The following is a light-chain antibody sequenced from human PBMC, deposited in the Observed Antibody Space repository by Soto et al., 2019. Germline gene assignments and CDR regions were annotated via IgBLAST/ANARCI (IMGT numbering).Light chain of an antibody. CDR3: CSYAVTFSV. V-gene: IGLV2-11*01. Sequence: QSVLTQPASVSGSPGQSITISCTGTSSDVGGSNYVSWYQQHPGKAPKLMIYGVSERPSGVPDRSSGSKSGNTASLTISGLQAEDEADYYCCSYAVTFSVFGTGTKVTVL. J-gene: IGLJ1*01. CDR2: GVS. CDR1: SSDVGGSNY.